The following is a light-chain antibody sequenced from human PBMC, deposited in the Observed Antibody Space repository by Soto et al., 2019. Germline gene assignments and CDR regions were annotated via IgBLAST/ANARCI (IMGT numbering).Light chain of an antibody. J-gene: IGKJ1*01. CDR1: QSISSW. V-gene: IGKV1-5*03. Sequence: PSTLSASVGDRVTITCRASQSISSWLAWYQQKPGKAPKLLIYKASSLESGVPSRFSGSGSGTEFTLTISSLQPDDFATYYCQQYNSYPWTFGQGTKVDI. CDR3: QQYNSYPWT. CDR2: KAS.